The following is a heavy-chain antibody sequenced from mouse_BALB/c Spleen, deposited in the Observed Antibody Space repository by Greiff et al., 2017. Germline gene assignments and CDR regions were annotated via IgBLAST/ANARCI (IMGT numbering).Heavy chain of an antibody. CDR2: IYPGSGST. J-gene: IGHJ4*01. Sequence: LQQPGSELVRPGASVKLSCKASGYTFTSYWMHWVKQRHGQGLEWIGNIYPGSGSTNYDEKFKSKGTLTVDTSSSTAYMHLSSLTSEDSAVYYCTRGEVYYDYAGAMDYWGQGTSVTVSS. CDR1: GYTFTSYW. CDR3: TRGEVYYDYAGAMDY. V-gene: IGHV1S22*01. D-gene: IGHD2-4*01.